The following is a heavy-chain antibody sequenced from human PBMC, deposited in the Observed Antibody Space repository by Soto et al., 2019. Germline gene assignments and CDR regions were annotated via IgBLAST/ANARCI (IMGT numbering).Heavy chain of an antibody. D-gene: IGHD3-22*01. Sequence: QITLKESGPTLVKPTQTLTLTCTFSGFSLSTSGVGVGWIRQPPGKALEWLALIYWNDDKRYSPSLKSRLTITKDTSKNQVVLVMTNMDAVDTGTYYCAPYSSSYNEGDYRFDPWGQGTLVTVSS. J-gene: IGHJ5*02. V-gene: IGHV2-5*01. CDR3: APYSSSYNEGDYRFDP. CDR1: GFSLSTSGVG. CDR2: IYWNDDK.